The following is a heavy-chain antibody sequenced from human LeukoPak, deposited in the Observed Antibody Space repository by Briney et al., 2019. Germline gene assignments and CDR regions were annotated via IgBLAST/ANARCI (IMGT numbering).Heavy chain of an antibody. CDR2: IIPIFGTA. J-gene: IGHJ5*02. Sequence: ASVKVSCKASGGTFSSYAISWVRQAPGQGLEWMGGIIPIFGTANYAQKFQGRVTITADESTSTAYMELSSLRSEDTAVYYCATLGLGYCSSTSCYGLDPWGQGTLVTVSS. V-gene: IGHV1-69*13. CDR3: ATLGLGYCSSTSCYGLDP. CDR1: GGTFSSYA. D-gene: IGHD2-2*01.